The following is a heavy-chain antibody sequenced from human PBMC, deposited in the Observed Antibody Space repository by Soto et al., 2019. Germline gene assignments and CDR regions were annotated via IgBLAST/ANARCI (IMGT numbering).Heavy chain of an antibody. CDR1: GGTFSSYA. CDR2: IIPIFGTA. V-gene: IGHV1-69*13. J-gene: IGHJ6*02. CDR3: ARDQIAAAGRYYYYYGMDV. Sequence: ASVKVSCKASGGTFSSYAISWVRQAPGQGLEWMGGIIPIFGTANYAQKFQGRVTITADESTSTAYMELSSLRSEDTAVYYCARDQIAAAGRYYYYYGMDVWGQGTTVTVS. D-gene: IGHD6-13*01.